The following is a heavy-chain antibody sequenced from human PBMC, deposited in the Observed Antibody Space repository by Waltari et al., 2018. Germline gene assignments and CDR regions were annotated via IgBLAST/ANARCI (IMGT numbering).Heavy chain of an antibody. J-gene: IGHJ4*02. V-gene: IGHV3-21*01. CDR2: ISSRSSYI. Sequence: EVQLVESGGGLVKPGGSLRLSCAASGFTFSDYSMIGVRQAPGKGLEWVSSISSRSSYIYYADSVKGRFTISRDNAKNSLYLQMNSLRAEDTAVYYCTKAVDDYGDYADYWGQGTLVTVSS. D-gene: IGHD4-17*01. CDR3: TKAVDDYGDYADY. CDR1: GFTFSDYS.